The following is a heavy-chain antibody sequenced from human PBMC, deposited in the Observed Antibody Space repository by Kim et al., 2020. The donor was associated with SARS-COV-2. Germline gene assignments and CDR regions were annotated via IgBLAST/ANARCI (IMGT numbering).Heavy chain of an antibody. CDR2: IKSKTDGGTT. CDR1: GFTFSNAW. CDR3: TTDYGDRTDAFDI. V-gene: IGHV3-15*01. J-gene: IGHJ3*02. D-gene: IGHD4-17*01. Sequence: GGSLRLSCAASGFTFSNAWMSWVRQAPGKGLEWVGRIKSKTDGGTTDYAAPVKCRFTISRDDSKNTLYLQMNSLKTEDTAVYYCTTDYGDRTDAFDIWGQWTMVTVSS.